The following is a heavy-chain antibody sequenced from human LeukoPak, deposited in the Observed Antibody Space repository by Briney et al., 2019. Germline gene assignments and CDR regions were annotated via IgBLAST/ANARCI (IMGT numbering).Heavy chain of an antibody. CDR2: IFRIAST. CDR3: ARSSSVDTALVGVQWFDP. D-gene: IGHD5-18*01. Sequence: SETLSLTCAVSTDSITSGYYWAWIRQPPGKVLECMGTIFRIASTYRNPSLRSRLTIALNTSKNQVSLILSSMTAADTAVYYCARSSSVDTALVGVQWFDPWGQGTLVTVSS. J-gene: IGHJ5*02. V-gene: IGHV4-38-2*01. CDR1: TDSITSGYY.